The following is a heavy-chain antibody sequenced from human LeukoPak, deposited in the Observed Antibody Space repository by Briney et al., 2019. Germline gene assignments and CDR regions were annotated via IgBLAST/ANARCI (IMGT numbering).Heavy chain of an antibody. Sequence: RAGGSLRLSCVASGFTFSSYAMSWVRQAPGKGLEWVSSISSSSSYIYYADSVKGRFTISRDNAKNSLYLQMNSLRAEDTAVYYCAREVVAVAGTAPDYWGQGTLVTVSS. CDR2: ISSSSSYI. D-gene: IGHD6-19*01. CDR3: AREVVAVAGTAPDY. V-gene: IGHV3-21*01. CDR1: GFTFSSYA. J-gene: IGHJ4*02.